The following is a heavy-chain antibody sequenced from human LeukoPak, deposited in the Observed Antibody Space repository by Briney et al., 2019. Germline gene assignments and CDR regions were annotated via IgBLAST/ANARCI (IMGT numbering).Heavy chain of an antibody. D-gene: IGHD2-15*01. J-gene: IGHJ4*02. CDR1: GFSLSNYW. CDR3: VRDPTRAECRSGSCYFDY. V-gene: IGHV3-7*03. Sequence: GSLRLSCVASGFSLSNYWMSWVRQAPGKGLEWVANINEDGNEKYCVASVKGRLTISRDNAKNSLFLQMNSLRGEDTAVYYCVRDPTRAECRSGSCYFDYWGQGTLVTASS. CDR2: INEDGNEK.